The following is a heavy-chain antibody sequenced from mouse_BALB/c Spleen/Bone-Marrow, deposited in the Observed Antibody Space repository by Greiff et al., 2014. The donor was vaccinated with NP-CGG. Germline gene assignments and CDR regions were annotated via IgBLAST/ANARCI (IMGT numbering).Heavy chain of an antibody. Sequence: DVQLQESGAELVKPGASVKLSCTASGFNIKDTYMHWVRQRPEQGLEWIGRIDPANGNTKYDPKFQGKATITADTSSNTAYLQLSXXXSEDTAVYYCASYYYGRSSFTYWGQGTLVTVSA. CDR3: ASYYYGRSSFTY. D-gene: IGHD1-1*01. CDR2: IDPANGNT. V-gene: IGHV14-3*02. J-gene: IGHJ3*01. CDR1: GFNIKDTY.